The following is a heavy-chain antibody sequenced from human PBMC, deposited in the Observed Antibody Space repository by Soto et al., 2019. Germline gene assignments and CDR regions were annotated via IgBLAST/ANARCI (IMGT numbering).Heavy chain of an antibody. CDR3: ARGWVLRYFDWFPKKSVGWFDP. J-gene: IGHJ5*02. D-gene: IGHD3-9*01. CDR1: GYTFTSYD. CDR2: MNPNSGNT. Sequence: QVPLVQSGAEVKKPGASVKVSCKASGYTFTSYDINWVRQATGQGLEWMGWMNPNSGNTGYAQKFQGRVTMTRNTSISTAYMELSSLRSEDTAVYYCARGWVLRYFDWFPKKSVGWFDPWGQGTLVTVSS. V-gene: IGHV1-8*01.